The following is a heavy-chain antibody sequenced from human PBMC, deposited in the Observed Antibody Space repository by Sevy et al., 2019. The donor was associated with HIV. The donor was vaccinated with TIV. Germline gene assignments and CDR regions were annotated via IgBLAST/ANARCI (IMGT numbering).Heavy chain of an antibody. V-gene: IGHV3-30*18. Sequence: GGSLRLSCAASGFTFRNYGMHWVRQAPGKGLEWVAVISYDGGNKYYGDSLKGRFTISRDNSKNTLYLQMNSLRPEDKAVYYCAKVGPGGSYLYYFDYWGQGTLVTVSS. CDR1: GFTFRNYG. J-gene: IGHJ4*02. CDR3: AKVGPGGSYLYYFDY. CDR2: ISYDGGNK. D-gene: IGHD1-26*01.